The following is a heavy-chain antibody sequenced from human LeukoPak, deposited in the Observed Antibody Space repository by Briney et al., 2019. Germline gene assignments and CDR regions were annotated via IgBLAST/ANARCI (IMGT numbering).Heavy chain of an antibody. Sequence: GGSLRLSCAASGFTVSSNYMSWVRQAPGKGLEWVSVIYSGGSIYYADSVKGRFTISRDNSKNTLYLQMNSLRAEDTAVYYCAKGLYDILTGHYYYYYGMDVWGQGTTVTVSS. V-gene: IGHV3-66*02. CDR1: GFTVSSNY. CDR3: AKGLYDILTGHYYYYYGMDV. D-gene: IGHD3-9*01. J-gene: IGHJ6*02. CDR2: IYSGGSI.